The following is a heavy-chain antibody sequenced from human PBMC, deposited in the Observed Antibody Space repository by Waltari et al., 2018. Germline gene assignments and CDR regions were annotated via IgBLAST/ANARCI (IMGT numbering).Heavy chain of an antibody. V-gene: IGHV3-48*03. CDR1: GFTFSSYE. Sequence: EVQLVESGGGLVQPGGSLRLSCAASGFTFSSYEMNWVRQAPGKGLEWVSYISSSGSTIYYADSVKGRFTISRDNAKNSLYLQMNSLRAEDTAVYYCARDQKRGSSSWFYWGQGTLVTVSS. CDR3: ARDQKRGSSSWFY. J-gene: IGHJ4*02. CDR2: ISSSGSTI. D-gene: IGHD6-13*01.